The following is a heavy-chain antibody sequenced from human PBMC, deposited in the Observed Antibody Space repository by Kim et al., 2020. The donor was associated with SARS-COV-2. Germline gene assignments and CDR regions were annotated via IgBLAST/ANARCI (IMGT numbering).Heavy chain of an antibody. J-gene: IGHJ5*02. V-gene: IGHV3-7*01. CDR2: SEE. Sequence: SEEYYVDSVKGRFTISRDNAKNSLHLQMNALSGEDTAVYYCAAGGGWYMKAWGRGTPVIVSS. D-gene: IGHD6-19*01. CDR3: AAGGGWYMKA.